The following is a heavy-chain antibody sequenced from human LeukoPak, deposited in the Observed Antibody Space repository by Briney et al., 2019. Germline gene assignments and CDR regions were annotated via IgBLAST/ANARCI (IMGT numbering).Heavy chain of an antibody. CDR3: ASGVWYRRLDY. CDR1: GGSFSGYY. D-gene: IGHD2-8*01. J-gene: IGHJ4*02. CDR2: INHSGST. Sequence: PSETLSLTCAVYGGSFSGYYWSWIRQPPGKGLEWIGEINHSGSTNYNPSLKSRVTISVDTSKNQFSLKLSSVTAADTAVYYCASGVWYRRLDYWGQGTLVTVSS. V-gene: IGHV4-34*01.